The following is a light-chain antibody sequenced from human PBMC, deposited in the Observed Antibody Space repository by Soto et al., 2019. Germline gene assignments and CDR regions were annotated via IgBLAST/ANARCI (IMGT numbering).Light chain of an antibody. CDR3: QQYYSYPFT. J-gene: IGKJ5*01. Sequence: EIVLTQSPATLSLSPGERATLSCRASQSVTSYLAWYQQRPGQAPRLLINDASRRATGIPDRFSGSGSGADFTLTISCLQSEDFATYYCQQYYSYPFTFGQGTRLEIK. CDR1: QSVTSY. CDR2: DAS. V-gene: IGKV3D-15*01.